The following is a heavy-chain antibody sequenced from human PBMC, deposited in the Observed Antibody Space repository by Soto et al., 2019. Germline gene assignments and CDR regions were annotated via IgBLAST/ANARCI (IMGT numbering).Heavy chain of an antibody. CDR1: GYIFTGYF. V-gene: IGHV1-2*06. J-gene: IGHJ4*03. Sequence: QVRLVQTGAEVKQAGASVKVSCKTSGYIFTGYFIPWVRQTPGQGLQWMGRITPNRGDTNYGQTFQGRVTFTTDTSTSTAYMERSGLRSDDTALYDCVRCVYGSNSLEFWGQGTLVPVSS. D-gene: IGHD4-17*01. CDR2: ITPNRGDT. CDR3: VRCVYGSNSLEF.